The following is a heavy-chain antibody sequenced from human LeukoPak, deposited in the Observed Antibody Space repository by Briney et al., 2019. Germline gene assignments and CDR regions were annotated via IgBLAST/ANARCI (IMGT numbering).Heavy chain of an antibody. CDR1: GFTFSNYW. V-gene: IGHV3-74*01. CDR2: IKSDGRT. CDR3: ARAPSEIGGYYPEYFRH. J-gene: IGHJ1*01. Sequence: GGSLRLSCAAAGFTFSNYWMHWVRQAPGKGLVWVSGIKSDGRTNYADSVKGRFTISRDNAKNTVSLQMNSLRAEDTGVYCCARAPSEIGGYYPEYFRHWGQGTLVTVSS. D-gene: IGHD3-22*01.